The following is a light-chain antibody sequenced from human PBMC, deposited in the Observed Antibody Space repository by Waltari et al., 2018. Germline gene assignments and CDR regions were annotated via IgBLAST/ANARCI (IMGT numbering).Light chain of an antibody. Sequence: QSVLTQPPSASGTPGQRVTISCSGSSSNIDRSYVFWYQQLPGTGPKLLIYKNYQRPSGVPDRISGSKSGTSASLAISGLRSEDEADYYCAAWDDSLKNWVFGGGTKLTVL. CDR2: KNY. CDR1: SSNIDRSY. V-gene: IGLV1-47*01. CDR3: AAWDDSLKNWV. J-gene: IGLJ3*02.